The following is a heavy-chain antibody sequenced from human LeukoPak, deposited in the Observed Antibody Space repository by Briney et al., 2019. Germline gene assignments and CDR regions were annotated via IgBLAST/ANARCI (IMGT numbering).Heavy chain of an antibody. CDR3: ARGSRYFDN. CDR1: GGSFSGYY. CDR2: INHSGST. J-gene: IGHJ4*02. D-gene: IGHD3-9*01. Sequence: SETLSLTCAVYGGSFSGYYWSWIRQPPGKGLEWIGEINHSGSTNYNPSLKSRVTISVDTSKNQLSLKLSSVTAADTAVYYCARGSRYFDNWGQGTLVTVSS. V-gene: IGHV4-34*01.